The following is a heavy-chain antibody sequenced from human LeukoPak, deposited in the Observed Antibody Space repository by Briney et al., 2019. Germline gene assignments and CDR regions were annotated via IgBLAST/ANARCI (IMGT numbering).Heavy chain of an antibody. CDR2: ISYDGSNK. CDR1: GFTFSSYA. CDR3: ARGSYYDFWSGYYTPVRYFDY. D-gene: IGHD3-3*01. Sequence: GGSLRLSCAASGFTFSSYAMHWVRQAPGKGLEWVAVISYDGSNKYYADSVKGRFTISRENAKNSLYLQMNSLRAEDTAVYYCARGSYYDFWSGYYTPVRYFDYWGQGTLVTVSS. J-gene: IGHJ4*02. V-gene: IGHV3-30*14.